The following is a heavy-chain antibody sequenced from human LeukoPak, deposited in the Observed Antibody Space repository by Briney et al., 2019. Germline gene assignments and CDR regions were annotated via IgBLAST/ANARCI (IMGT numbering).Heavy chain of an antibody. J-gene: IGHJ4*02. CDR2: IYYSGST. CDR3: ARADTVTTAYYFDY. D-gene: IGHD4-11*01. V-gene: IGHV4-59*01. CDR1: GGSISSYY. Sequence: SETPSLTCTVSGGSISSYYWSWIRQPPGKGLEWIGYIYYSGSTNYNPSLKCRVTISVDTSKNQSSLKLSSVTAADTAVYYCARADTVTTAYYFDYWGQGTLVTVSS.